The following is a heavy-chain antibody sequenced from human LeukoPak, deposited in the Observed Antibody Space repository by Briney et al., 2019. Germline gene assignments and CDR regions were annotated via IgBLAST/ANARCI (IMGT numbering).Heavy chain of an antibody. J-gene: IGHJ4*02. CDR2: INPSGGST. CDR3: ARVPTGYSSSWYDYYFDY. Sequence: GASVKVSCKASGYTFTSYYMHWVRQAPGQGLEWMGIINPSGGSTSYAQKFQGRVTMTRDTSTSTVYMELSSLRSEDTDVYYCARVPTGYSSSWYDYYFDYWGQGTLVTVSS. D-gene: IGHD6-13*01. CDR1: GYTFTSYY. V-gene: IGHV1-46*01.